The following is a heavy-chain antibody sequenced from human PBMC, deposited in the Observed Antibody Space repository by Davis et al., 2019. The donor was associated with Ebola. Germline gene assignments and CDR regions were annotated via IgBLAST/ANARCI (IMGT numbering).Heavy chain of an antibody. V-gene: IGHV4-61*10. Sequence: SETLSLTCTVSGGSISNPDYFWSWIRQPAGKELEWIGHIYYAGSTNYNPSLKSRITMAVDTSRSQFSLKLRSVTAADTALYYCARARVAGANRWYFDLWGRGTLVTVSS. CDR2: IYYAGST. J-gene: IGHJ2*01. CDR3: ARARVAGANRWYFDL. D-gene: IGHD6-19*01. CDR1: GGSISNPDYF.